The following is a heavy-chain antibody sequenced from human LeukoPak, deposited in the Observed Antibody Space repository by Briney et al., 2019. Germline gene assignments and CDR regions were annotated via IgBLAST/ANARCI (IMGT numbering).Heavy chain of an antibody. J-gene: IGHJ5*02. CDR3: AKYPQLVGGPNWFDP. CDR2: ISGSGGST. CDR1: GFTFSSYA. D-gene: IGHD6-13*01. V-gene: IGHV3-23*01. Sequence: PGGSLRLSCAASGFTFSSYAMSWVRRAPGKGLEWVSAISGSGGSTYYADSVKGRFTISRDNSKNTLYLQMNSLRAEDTAVYYCAKYPQLVGGPNWFDPWGQGTLVTVSS.